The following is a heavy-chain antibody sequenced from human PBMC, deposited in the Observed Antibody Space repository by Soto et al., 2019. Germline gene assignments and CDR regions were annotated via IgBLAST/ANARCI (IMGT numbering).Heavy chain of an antibody. J-gene: IGHJ4*02. CDR3: AEDLGKTRSWPAD. V-gene: IGHV3-30*18. CDR2: ISYDGSHK. Sequence: HVQLVASGGGVVQPGRSMRLSCAVSGFNFSSYGMHWVRQAPGTGLEWVALISYDGSHKASTDSVKSRFAISRDNSKNTMLLQMNSLRVEETAVYYCAEDLGKTRSWPADWGQGTLVTVSS. CDR1: GFNFSSYG. D-gene: IGHD2-15*01.